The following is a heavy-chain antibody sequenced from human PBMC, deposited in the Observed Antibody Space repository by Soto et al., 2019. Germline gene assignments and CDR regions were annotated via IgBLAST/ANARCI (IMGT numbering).Heavy chain of an antibody. J-gene: IGHJ4*02. CDR1: GFTFSSYW. CDR3: ARASVYSSGWPFFDY. CDR2: INSDGSST. Sequence: EVQLVESGGGLVQPGGSLRLSCAASGFTFSSYWMHWVRQAPGKGLVWVSRINSDGSSTSYADSVKGRFTISRDNAKTTLYLQMNSLRAEDTAVYYCARASVYSSGWPFFDYWGQGTLVTVSS. D-gene: IGHD6-19*01. V-gene: IGHV3-74*01.